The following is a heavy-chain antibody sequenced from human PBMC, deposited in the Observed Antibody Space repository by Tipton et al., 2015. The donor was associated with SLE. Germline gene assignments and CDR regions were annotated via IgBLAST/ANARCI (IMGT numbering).Heavy chain of an antibody. CDR2: IRYDGSNK. J-gene: IGHJ5*02. V-gene: IGHV3-30*02. Sequence: SLRLSCAASGFTFSSYGMHWVRQAPGKGLEWVAFIRYDGSNKYYADSVKGRFTISRDNSKNTLYLQMNSLRAEDTAVYYCAKVRVVGATGSWFDPWGQGTLVTVSS. D-gene: IGHD1-26*01. CDR3: AKVRVVGATGSWFDP. CDR1: GFTFSSYG.